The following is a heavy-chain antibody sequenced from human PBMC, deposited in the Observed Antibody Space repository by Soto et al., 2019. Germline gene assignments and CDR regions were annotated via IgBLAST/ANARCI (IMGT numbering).Heavy chain of an antibody. CDR2: IYPGDSDT. Sequence: PGEALKISWNGAGYSFTSYWIGWVRQMPGKGLEWIGIIYPGDSDTRYSPSFQGQVTISADKSISTAYLQWSSLKASDTAMYYCPRGARDGYNSLYYFDYWGQGTLVTVS. V-gene: IGHV5-51*01. CDR3: PRGARDGYNSLYYFDY. D-gene: IGHD5-12*01. J-gene: IGHJ4*02. CDR1: GYSFTSYW.